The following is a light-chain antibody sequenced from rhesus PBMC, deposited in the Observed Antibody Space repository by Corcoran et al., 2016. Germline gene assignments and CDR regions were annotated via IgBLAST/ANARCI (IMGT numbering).Light chain of an antibody. Sequence: DIQMTQSPSSLSASVGDKVTITCRASQGISSWLAWYQQKPGEAPKLLSYKASSLQSGVPSRFSGSGSGTAFTLTISSLQPEDFATYYCLQFTRSPWTFGHGTKVEIK. CDR2: KAS. J-gene: IGKJ1*01. CDR1: QGISSW. V-gene: IGKV1-22*01. CDR3: LQFTRSPWT.